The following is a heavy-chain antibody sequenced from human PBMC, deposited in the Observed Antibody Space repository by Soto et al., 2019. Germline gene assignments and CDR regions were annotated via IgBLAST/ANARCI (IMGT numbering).Heavy chain of an antibody. CDR2: ISYDGSNK. V-gene: IGHV3-30*18. CDR1: GFTFSSYG. CDR3: AKWAPDY. J-gene: IGHJ4*02. Sequence: QVQLVESGGGVVQPGRSLRLSCAASGFTFSSYGMHWVRQGPGKGLEWVAVISYDGSNKYYADSVKGRFTISRDNSKNTLYLQMNSLRAEDTAVYYCAKWAPDYWGQGTLVTVSS.